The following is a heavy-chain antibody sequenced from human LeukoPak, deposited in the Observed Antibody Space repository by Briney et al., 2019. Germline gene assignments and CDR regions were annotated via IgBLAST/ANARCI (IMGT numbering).Heavy chain of an antibody. J-gene: IGHJ4*02. Sequence: GESLKISCKASGYSFANYWIGWVRQTPGKGLEWMGIIYPDDSDVKYSPSFQGQVTISADRSFNTAYLQWRSLKASDTAMYYCARVYDAWSGFSQYYFDYWGQGTLVTVFS. CDR1: GYSFANYW. CDR3: ARVYDAWSGFSQYYFDY. V-gene: IGHV5-51*01. CDR2: IYPDDSDV. D-gene: IGHD3-3*01.